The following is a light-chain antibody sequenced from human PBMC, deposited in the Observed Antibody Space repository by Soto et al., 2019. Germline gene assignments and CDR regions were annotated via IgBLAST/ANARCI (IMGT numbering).Light chain of an antibody. CDR2: DAS. CDR1: QVISRA. CDR3: QQSYSCPCT. J-gene: IGKJ3*01. Sequence: ALLLTQSPSSLSASVGDRVTITCRVSQVISRALVWDQQKPGRAPRLLSYDASTLESGVPSRFSGSGSGTDFILALCSLQPEDFASYGWQQSYSCPCTFGPGTKVDLK. V-gene: IGKV1-13*02.